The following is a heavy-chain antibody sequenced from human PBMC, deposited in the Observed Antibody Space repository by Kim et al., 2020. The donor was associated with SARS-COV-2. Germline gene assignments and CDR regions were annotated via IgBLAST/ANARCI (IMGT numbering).Heavy chain of an antibody. Sequence: GGSLRLSCAASGFTFSSYSMNWVRQAPGKGLEWVSSISSSSSYIYYADSVKGRFTISRDNAKNSLYLQMNSLRAEDTAVYYCAAPDPHLLRDAFDIWGQGTMVTVSS. CDR3: AAPDPHLLRDAFDI. CDR2: ISSSSSYI. V-gene: IGHV3-21*01. J-gene: IGHJ3*02. CDR1: GFTFSSYS.